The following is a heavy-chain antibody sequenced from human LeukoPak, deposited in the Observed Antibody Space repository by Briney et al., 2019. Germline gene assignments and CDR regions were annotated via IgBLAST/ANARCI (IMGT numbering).Heavy chain of an antibody. CDR1: GFTFSSYN. J-gene: IGHJ6*03. CDR2: ITSGSSYR. CDR3: ARDPYSGSYGNYYYYFMDV. V-gene: IGHV3-21*01. D-gene: IGHD1-26*01. Sequence: GGSLRLSCAASGFTFSSYNMNWVRQAPGKGLEWVSSITSGSSYRFYADSVKGRFTISRDNAKNSLYLQMDSLRAEDTAVYYCARDPYSGSYGNYYYYFMDVWGKGTTVTISS.